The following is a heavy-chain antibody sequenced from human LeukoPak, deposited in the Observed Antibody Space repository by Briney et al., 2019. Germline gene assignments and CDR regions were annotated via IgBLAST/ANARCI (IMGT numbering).Heavy chain of an antibody. CDR2: ISYDGSNK. D-gene: IGHD3-3*01. CDR3: ARDRRFLEWLLYFDY. CDR1: VFTFSSYA. Sequence: PGRSLRLSCAASVFTFSSYAIHWVREAPGKGLEWGAVISYDGSNKYYADSVKGRFTISRDNSKNTLYLQMNSPRAEDTAVYYCARDRRFLEWLLYFDYWGQGTLVTVSS. J-gene: IGHJ4*02. V-gene: IGHV3-30-3*01.